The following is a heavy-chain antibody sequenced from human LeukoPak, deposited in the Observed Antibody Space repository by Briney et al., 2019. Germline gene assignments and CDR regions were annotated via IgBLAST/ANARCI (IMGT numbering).Heavy chain of an antibody. Sequence: SETLSLTCTVSGGSISSGGYYWSWIRQHPGKGLEWIGYIYYSGSTYYNPSLKSRVTISVDTSKNQFSLKLSSVTAADTAVYYCARGVFYYDTSGRGYYFDYWGQGTLVTVSS. D-gene: IGHD3-22*01. CDR1: GGSISSGGYY. V-gene: IGHV4-31*03. CDR3: ARGVFYYDTSGRGYYFDY. CDR2: IYYSGST. J-gene: IGHJ4*02.